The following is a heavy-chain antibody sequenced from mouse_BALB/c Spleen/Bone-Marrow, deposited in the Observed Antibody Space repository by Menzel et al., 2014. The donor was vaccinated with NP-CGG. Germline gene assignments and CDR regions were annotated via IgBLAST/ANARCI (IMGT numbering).Heavy chain of an antibody. Sequence: VQLQQSGPELVKPGASVKISCKTSGYTFSDYTLHRVKQSHGKSLEWIGGVNPNIGGTSYNQKFKGKASLTVNKSSTTAYMELRSLTSDDSAVYYCARGRWYYWGQGTTLTVSS. CDR2: VNPNIGGT. CDR1: GYTFSDYT. J-gene: IGHJ2*01. CDR3: ARGRWYY. V-gene: IGHV1-22*01. D-gene: IGHD2-3*01.